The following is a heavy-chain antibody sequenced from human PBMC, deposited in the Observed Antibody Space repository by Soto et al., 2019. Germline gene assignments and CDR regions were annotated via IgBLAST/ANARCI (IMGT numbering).Heavy chain of an antibody. Sequence: ASVKVSCKTSGYTFTDYYTHWVRQAPGQGLEWMGWINPKSGGAYFAQKFQGRVTLTRDTSIGTAYIEVNSLTSDDTAVYFCTRENIENSDGLYDAFDIWGQGTTVTVSS. V-gene: IGHV1-2*02. CDR2: INPKSGGA. CDR1: GYTFTDYY. CDR3: TRENIENSDGLYDAFDI. D-gene: IGHD5-18*01. J-gene: IGHJ3*02.